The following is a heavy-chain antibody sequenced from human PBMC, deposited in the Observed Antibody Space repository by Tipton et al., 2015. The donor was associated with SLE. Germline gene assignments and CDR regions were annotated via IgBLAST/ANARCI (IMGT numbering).Heavy chain of an antibody. J-gene: IGHJ6*03. D-gene: IGHD6-13*01. CDR2: IYYSGST. CDR3: ARSQQHTYMDV. Sequence: TLSLTCTVSGGSISSCYWSWIRQPPGKGLEWIGYIYYSGSTHYNPSLKSRVTISVDTSKNQFSLRLSSVTAADTAVYYCARSQQHTYMDVWGKGTPVTVTS. CDR1: GGSISSCY. V-gene: IGHV4-59*01.